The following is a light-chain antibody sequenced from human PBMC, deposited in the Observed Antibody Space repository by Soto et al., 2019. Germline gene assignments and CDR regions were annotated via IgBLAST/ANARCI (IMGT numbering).Light chain of an antibody. CDR2: VNSDGSH. V-gene: IGLV4-69*01. CDR3: QTWGTDSWV. J-gene: IGLJ2*01. Sequence: QPVLTQSPSASASLGASVKLTCTLSSGHSSYAIAWHQQQPEKGPRYLMKVNSDGSHSKGDGIPDRFSGSSSGAERYLTISSLQSEDEADYYCQTWGTDSWVFGGGTKLTVL. CDR1: SGHSSYA.